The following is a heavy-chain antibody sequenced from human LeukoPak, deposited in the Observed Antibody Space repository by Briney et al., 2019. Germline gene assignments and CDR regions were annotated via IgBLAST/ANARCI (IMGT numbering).Heavy chain of an antibody. J-gene: IGHJ3*02. CDR2: ISYDGRTK. CDR3: AKDPGDIVADNAFDI. V-gene: IGHV3-30*18. CDR1: GFTFSSYG. D-gene: IGHD5-12*01. Sequence: GSLRLSCAASGFTFSSYGMHWVRQAPGKGLECVAIISYDGRTKYYADSVKGRFTISRDNSKNTLYLQMNSLRAEDTAVYYCAKDPGDIVADNAFDIWGQGTMVTPSS.